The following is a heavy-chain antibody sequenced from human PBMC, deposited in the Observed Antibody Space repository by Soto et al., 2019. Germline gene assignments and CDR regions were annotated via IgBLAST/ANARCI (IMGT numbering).Heavy chain of an antibody. CDR3: AKKVSGSHKQGPDF. J-gene: IGHJ4*02. CDR1: GFPFSKYG. CDR2: IAHDGSNE. V-gene: IGHV3-30*18. D-gene: IGHD6-25*01. Sequence: QVQLVEAGGGVVQPGRSLRLSCAASGFPFSKYGMHWVRQAPGKGLERVAVIAHDGSNEYYLDAVKGRFTISRDNSKSTLYLPMDSLRTEDTAVYFCAKKVSGSHKQGPDFWGQGTLVTVSS.